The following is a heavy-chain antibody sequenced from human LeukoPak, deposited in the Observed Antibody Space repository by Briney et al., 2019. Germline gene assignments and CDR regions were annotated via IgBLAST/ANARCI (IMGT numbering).Heavy chain of an antibody. V-gene: IGHV3-23*01. Sequence: GGSLRLSCAASGFTFSSYAMSWVRQAPGKGLEWVSAISSSGGSTYYADSVKGRFTISRDNSKNTLYLQMNSLRAEDTAVYYCAKDAPCSGGSCYQGYNDYWGQGTLVTVSS. CDR2: ISSSGGST. D-gene: IGHD2-15*01. CDR1: GFTFSSYA. CDR3: AKDAPCSGGSCYQGYNDY. J-gene: IGHJ4*02.